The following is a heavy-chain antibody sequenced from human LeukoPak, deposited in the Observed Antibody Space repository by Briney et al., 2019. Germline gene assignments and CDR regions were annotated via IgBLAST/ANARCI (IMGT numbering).Heavy chain of an antibody. CDR2: IYTSGST. CDR1: GGSISSGSYY. D-gene: IGHD6-13*01. V-gene: IGHV4-61*02. J-gene: IGHJ6*03. Sequence: SETLSLTCTVSGGSISSGSYYWSWIRQPAGKGLEWIGRIYTSGSTNYNPSLKSRVTISVDTSKNQFSLKLSSVTAADTAVYYCARDLAAAGTYYYYYMDVWGKGTTVTVSS. CDR3: ARDLAAAGTYYYYYMDV.